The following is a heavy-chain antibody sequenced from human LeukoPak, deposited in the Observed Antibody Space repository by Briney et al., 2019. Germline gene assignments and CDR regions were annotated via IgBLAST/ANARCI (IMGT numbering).Heavy chain of an antibody. CDR3: ARNLDWGTGRNGFDF. Sequence: SQTLSLTCAISGDSVSSNSAAWNWIRQSPSRGLEWLGRIYYRSEWYIDYAVSVKSRLSINRDATKDLFSLHLQSVTPEDTAIYYCARNLDWGTGRNGFDFWGLGTKVVVSP. V-gene: IGHV6-1*01. J-gene: IGHJ3*01. D-gene: IGHD3-16*01. CDR2: IYYRSEWYI. CDR1: GDSVSSNSAA.